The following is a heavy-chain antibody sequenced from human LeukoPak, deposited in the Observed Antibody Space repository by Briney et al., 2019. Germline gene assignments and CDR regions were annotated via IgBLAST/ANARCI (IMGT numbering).Heavy chain of an antibody. V-gene: IGHV3-49*04. J-gene: IGHJ4*02. CDR3: TTYSSRWFRHFDY. CDR2: IKSYTFGGTT. Sequence: GGSLRLSCTGSGFTFGDYVMSWVRQAPGKGLEWVAFIKSYTFGGTTEYVASVKGRFTLSRDESKSIAYLQMNSLKTEDTAVYYCTTYSSRWFRHFDYWGQGTLVTVSS. CDR1: GFTFGDYV. D-gene: IGHD6-19*01.